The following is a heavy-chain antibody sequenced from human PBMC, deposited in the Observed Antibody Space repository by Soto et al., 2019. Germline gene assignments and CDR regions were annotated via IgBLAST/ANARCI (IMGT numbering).Heavy chain of an antibody. CDR2: IYSGGST. Sequence: GGSLRLSCAASGFTVSSNYMSWVRQAPGNGLEWVSVIYSGGSTYYAGSVKGRFTISRDSSKNTVYLQINSLGAEDTAVYYCARDSPLTSARAFDIWGQGTVVTVSS. J-gene: IGHJ3*02. CDR1: GFTVSSNY. V-gene: IGHV3-53*01. CDR3: ARDSPLTSARAFDI.